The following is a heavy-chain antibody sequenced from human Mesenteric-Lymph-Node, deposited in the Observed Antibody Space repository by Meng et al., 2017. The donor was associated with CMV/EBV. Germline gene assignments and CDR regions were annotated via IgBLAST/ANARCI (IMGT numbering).Heavy chain of an antibody. CDR2: IIGSGAVT. V-gene: IGHV3-23*01. CDR3: AKDTGYRPYYFDF. J-gene: IGHJ4*02. CDR1: GFTFHNYA. D-gene: IGHD5-18*01. Sequence: GGSLRLSCTVSGFTFHNYAMSWVRQAPGKGLEWVLGIIGSGAVTYYADSVKGRFTISRDNSKNTLYLQMNSLRAEDTAVYYCAKDTGYRPYYFDFWGQGTLVTVSS.